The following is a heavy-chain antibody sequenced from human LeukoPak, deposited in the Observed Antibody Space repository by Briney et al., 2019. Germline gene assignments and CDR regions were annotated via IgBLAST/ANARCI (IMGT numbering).Heavy chain of an antibody. Sequence: TSETLSLTCAVSGYSISSGYYWGWIRQPPGQGLEWIGIIYHSGSSYYNPSLKSRVTISVDTSKNQFSLKLSSVTAADTAVYYCARHLQTTYVGATLDYWGQGTLVTVSS. CDR2: IYHSGSS. J-gene: IGHJ4*02. CDR3: ARHLQTTYVGATLDY. CDR1: GYSISSGYY. V-gene: IGHV4-38-2*01. D-gene: IGHD1-26*01.